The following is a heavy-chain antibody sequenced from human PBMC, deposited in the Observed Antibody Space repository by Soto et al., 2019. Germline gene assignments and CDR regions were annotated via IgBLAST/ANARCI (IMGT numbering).Heavy chain of an antibody. J-gene: IGHJ3*02. D-gene: IGHD5-12*01. V-gene: IGHV5-51*01. CDR2: IYPGDSDT. CDR1: GYSFTSYW. Sequence: GESLKISCKGSGYSFTSYWIGWVRQMPGKGLEWMGIIYPGDSDTRYSPSFQGPVTISADKSISTAYLQWSSLKASDTAMYYCASQEMATKNVDAFDIWGQGTMVTVS. CDR3: ASQEMATKNVDAFDI.